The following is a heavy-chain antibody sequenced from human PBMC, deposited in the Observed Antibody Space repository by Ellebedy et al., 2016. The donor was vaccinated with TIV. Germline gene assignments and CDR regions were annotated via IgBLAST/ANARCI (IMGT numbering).Heavy chain of an antibody. Sequence: GESLKISCAASEFTFSTYWMNWVRQAPGKGLEWVAVISYDGSNKYYADSVKGRFTISRDNSKNTLYLQKNSLGAEDTAVYYCVKDLSNTGSYIRPFDYWGQGTLVTVSS. CDR3: VKDLSNTGSYIRPFDY. J-gene: IGHJ4*02. CDR1: EFTFSTYW. V-gene: IGHV3-30*18. D-gene: IGHD2-2*02. CDR2: ISYDGSNK.